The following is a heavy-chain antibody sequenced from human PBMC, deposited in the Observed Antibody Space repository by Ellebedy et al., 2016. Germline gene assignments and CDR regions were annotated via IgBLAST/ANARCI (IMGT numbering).Heavy chain of an antibody. J-gene: IGHJ4*02. Sequence: GESLKISXAASGFTFSSYGMHWVRQAPGKGLEWVAVISYDGSNKYYADSVKGRFTISRDNSKNTLYLQMNSLRAEDTAVYYCAKDHTKYYYDSSGSYYFDYWGQGTLVTVSS. CDR3: AKDHTKYYYDSSGSYYFDY. D-gene: IGHD3-22*01. V-gene: IGHV3-30*18. CDR1: GFTFSSYG. CDR2: ISYDGSNK.